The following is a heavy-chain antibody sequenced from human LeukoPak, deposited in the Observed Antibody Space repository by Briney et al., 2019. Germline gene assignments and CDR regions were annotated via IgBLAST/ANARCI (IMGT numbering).Heavy chain of an antibody. D-gene: IGHD1-7*01. Sequence: ASVKVSCKVSGYTLTELSMHWVRQAPGKGLEWMGGFDPEDGETIYAQKFQGRVTMTEDTSTDTAYMELSSLRSEDTAVYYCATMNWNYTRRSYNWFDPWGQGTLDTVSS. J-gene: IGHJ5*02. CDR3: ATMNWNYTRRSYNWFDP. V-gene: IGHV1-24*01. CDR1: GYTLTELS. CDR2: FDPEDGET.